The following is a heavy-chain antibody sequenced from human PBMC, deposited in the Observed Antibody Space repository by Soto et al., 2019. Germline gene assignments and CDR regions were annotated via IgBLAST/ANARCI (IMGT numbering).Heavy chain of an antibody. Sequence: EVQLVESGGGLVKPGGSLRLSCAASGFTFSNAWMSWVRQAPGKGLEWVGRIKSKTDGGTTDYAAPVKGRFTISRDDSXXTXYXLMNSLKTEDTAVYYCTTDSSYYDILTGYYTTDFDYWGQVTLVTVSS. D-gene: IGHD3-9*01. V-gene: IGHV3-15*01. CDR3: TTDSSYYDILTGYYTTDFDY. CDR1: GFTFSNAW. CDR2: IKSKTDGGTT. J-gene: IGHJ4*02.